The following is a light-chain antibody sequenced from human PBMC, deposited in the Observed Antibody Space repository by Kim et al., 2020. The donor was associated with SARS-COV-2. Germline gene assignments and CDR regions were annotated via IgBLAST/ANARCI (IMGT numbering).Light chain of an antibody. V-gene: IGLV6-57*03. CDR3: QSYDDNIQV. CDR2: EDD. CDR1: GGNMAPSC. J-gene: IGLJ3*02. Sequence: GKTGAHSSTPSGGNMAPSCVNWDQERPGSVPTIVIYEDDQRSSGVPDRFSGSIDRSSNSASLSISGLRTDDEADYYCQSYDDNIQVFGGGTQLTVL.